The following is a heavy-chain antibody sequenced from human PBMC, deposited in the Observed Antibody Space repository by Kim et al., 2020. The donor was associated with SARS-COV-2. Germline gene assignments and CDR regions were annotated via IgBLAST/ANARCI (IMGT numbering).Heavy chain of an antibody. CDR1: GGSISSYY. CDR2: FYYSGST. V-gene: IGHV4-59*01. CDR3: AGGGRLSYFDY. D-gene: IGHD2-15*01. J-gene: IGHJ4*02. Sequence: SETLSLTCTVSGGSISSYYWSWIRQPPGKGLEWFGYFYYSGSTNYNPSLKSRVTISVDTSKNQFSLKLSSVTAADTAVYYCAGGGRLSYFDYWGQGTLVTVSS.